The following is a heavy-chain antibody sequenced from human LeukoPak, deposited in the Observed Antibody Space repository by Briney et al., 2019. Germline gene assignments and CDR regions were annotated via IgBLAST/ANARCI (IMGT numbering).Heavy chain of an antibody. J-gene: IGHJ5*02. CDR1: GFTFSSYA. V-gene: IGHV3-23*01. D-gene: IGHD2-2*02. CDR3: AKVHCSSTSCYRGGFDP. CDR2: ISGSGGST. Sequence: PAGGSLRLSCAASGFTFSSYAMSWVRQAPGKGLEWVSAISGSGGSTYYADSVKGRFTISRDNSENTLYLQMNSLRAEDTAVYYCAKVHCSSTSCYRGGFDPWGQGTLVTVSS.